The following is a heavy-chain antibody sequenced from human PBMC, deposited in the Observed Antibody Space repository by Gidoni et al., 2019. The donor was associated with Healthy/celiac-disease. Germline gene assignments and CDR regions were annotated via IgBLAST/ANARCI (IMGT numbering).Heavy chain of an antibody. J-gene: IGHJ4*02. CDR3: VPTLSMGTITGFDY. D-gene: IGHD5-12*01. V-gene: IGHV3-48*02. CDR2: ISSSSSTI. Sequence: EVQLVESGGGLVQPGGSLRLSCAASGFTFSSYSMNWVRQAPGKGLEWVSYISSSSSTIYYADSVKGRFTISRDNAKKSLYLQMNSLRDEDTAVYYCVPTLSMGTITGFDYWGQGTLVTVSS. CDR1: GFTFSSYS.